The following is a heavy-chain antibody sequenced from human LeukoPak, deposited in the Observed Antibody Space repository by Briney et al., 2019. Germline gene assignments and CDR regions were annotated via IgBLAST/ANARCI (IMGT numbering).Heavy chain of an antibody. CDR3: AKLQQWLVKYYFDY. D-gene: IGHD6-19*01. V-gene: IGHV3-23*01. CDR1: GFTFSSYA. CDR2: ISGSGGST. J-gene: IGHJ4*02. Sequence: GGSLRLSCAASGFTFSSYAMSWVRQAPGKGLEWVSAISGSGGSTYYADSVEGRFTISRDDSKNTLYLQMNSLRAEDTAVYYCAKLQQWLVKYYFDYWGQGTLVTVSS.